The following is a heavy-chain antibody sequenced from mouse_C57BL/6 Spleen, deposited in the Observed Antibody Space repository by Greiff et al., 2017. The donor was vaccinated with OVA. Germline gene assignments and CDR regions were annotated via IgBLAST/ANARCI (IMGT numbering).Heavy chain of an antibody. CDR3: ARNYYAMDY. CDR2: INPNNGGT. Sequence: EVPLQQSGPELVKPGASVKISCKASGYTFTDYYMNWVKQSHGKSLEWIGDINPNNGGTSYNQKFKGKATLTVDKSSSTAYMELRSLTSEDSAVYYCARNYYAMDYWGQGTSVTVSS. V-gene: IGHV1-26*01. J-gene: IGHJ4*01. CDR1: GYTFTDYY.